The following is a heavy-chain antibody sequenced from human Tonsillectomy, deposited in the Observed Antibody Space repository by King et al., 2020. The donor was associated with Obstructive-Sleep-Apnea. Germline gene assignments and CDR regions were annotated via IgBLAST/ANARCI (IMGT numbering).Heavy chain of an antibody. CDR1: GDSVSSSRYY. V-gene: IGHV4-39*07. CDR2: IYHSGGT. D-gene: IGHD2-8*02. J-gene: IGHJ4*01. Sequence: LQLQESGPGLVKPSETLSLTCSVSGDSVSSSRYYWGWIRQPPGQGLEWIVSIYHSGGTFYNPSLRSRLTISVDTSRNPFSLELISVTAADTAVYYCTGSPGLPDYWGHGTLVTVSS. CDR3: TGSPGLPDY.